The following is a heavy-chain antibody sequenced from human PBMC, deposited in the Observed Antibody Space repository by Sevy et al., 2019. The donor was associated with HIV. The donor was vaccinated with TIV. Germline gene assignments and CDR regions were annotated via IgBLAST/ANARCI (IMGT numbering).Heavy chain of an antibody. CDR2: IWYDGRTK. CDR1: GFTFRSFS. Sequence: GGSLRLSCSASGFTFRSFSMHWVRQAPGKGLEWVAAIWYDGRTKQYADSVKGRFTISRDNSKNMVSLEMNSLRAEDTGLYFCARDSARVIVPTAGFDSWGQGTVVTVSS. D-gene: IGHD1-1*01. CDR3: ARDSARVIVPTAGFDS. J-gene: IGHJ5*01. V-gene: IGHV3-33*01.